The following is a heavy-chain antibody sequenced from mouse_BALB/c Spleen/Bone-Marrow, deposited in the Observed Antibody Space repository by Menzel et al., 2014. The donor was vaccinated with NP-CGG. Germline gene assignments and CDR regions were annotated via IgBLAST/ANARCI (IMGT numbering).Heavy chain of an antibody. CDR3: ARGGYYGPRFAF. V-gene: IGHV1-9*01. CDR1: GYTFSSYW. J-gene: IGHJ3*01. Sequence: QVQLKESGAELMKPGASVKISCKATGYTFSSYWLEWVKQRPGHGLEWIGEILPGSASNNYNEKFKGKATFAADTSSNTAYMQLSSLTSEDSAVYYCARGGYYGPRFAFWGQGTLVTVSA. D-gene: IGHD1-2*01. CDR2: ILPGSASN.